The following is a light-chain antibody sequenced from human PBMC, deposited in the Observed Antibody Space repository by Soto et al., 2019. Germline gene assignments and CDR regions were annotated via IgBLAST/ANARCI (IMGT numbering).Light chain of an antibody. J-gene: IGKJ4*01. CDR2: GGS. Sequence: EMGLTQAPCTMSLSPGERVTLSCRAIQSVRNSLAWYQQQPGHAPRLLIYGGSSRATGIPDRFSGSGSGTVFTLTISRLQPEDIAVYHRPHYASSPPLTFGGGTQGQIK. CDR1: QSVRNS. CDR3: PHYASSPPLT. V-gene: IGKV3-20*01.